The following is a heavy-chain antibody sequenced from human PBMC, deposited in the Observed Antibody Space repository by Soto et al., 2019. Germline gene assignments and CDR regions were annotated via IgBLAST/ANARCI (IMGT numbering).Heavy chain of an antibody. J-gene: IGHJ4*02. V-gene: IGHV3-23*01. CDR2: LSASGGTT. CDR1: GFTFSNYA. Sequence: GGSLRLSCAASGFTFSNYAMSWVRQAPGEGLEWVSALSASGGTTYYADSVKGRFTISRDNSKNMLFLQMNSLRAEDTAVYYCAKDDDDYTFDSWGQGTLVTVSS. CDR3: AKDDDDYTFDS. D-gene: IGHD4-4*01.